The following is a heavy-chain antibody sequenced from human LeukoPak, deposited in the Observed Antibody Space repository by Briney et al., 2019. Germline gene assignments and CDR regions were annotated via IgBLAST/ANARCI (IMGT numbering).Heavy chain of an antibody. V-gene: IGHV3-13*01. CDR2: IGIAGDT. CDR3: ARAQPPYHGRLDS. Sequence: GGSLRLSCAASGFTFSSYDMHWVRRATGKGLEWVSGIGIAGDTHYPDSVRGRFTIFRENAKNSLYLQMNSLRAEDTAVYYCARAQPPYHGRLDSWGQGILVTVSS. D-gene: IGHD3-16*01. J-gene: IGHJ5*01. CDR1: GFTFSSYD.